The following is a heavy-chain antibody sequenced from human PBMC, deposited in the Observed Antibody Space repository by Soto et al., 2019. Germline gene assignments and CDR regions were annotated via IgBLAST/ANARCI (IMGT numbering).Heavy chain of an antibody. CDR2: ISGSGGST. CDR1: GFTFSSYA. J-gene: IGHJ4*02. Sequence: PVGSLRLSCAASGFTFSSYAMSWVRQAPGKGLEWVSAISGSGGSTYYADSVKGRFTISRDNSKNTLYLQMNSLRAEDTAVYYCAKDRDGYNSGFDYWGQGTLVTVSS. CDR3: AKDRDGYNSGFDY. V-gene: IGHV3-23*01. D-gene: IGHD5-12*01.